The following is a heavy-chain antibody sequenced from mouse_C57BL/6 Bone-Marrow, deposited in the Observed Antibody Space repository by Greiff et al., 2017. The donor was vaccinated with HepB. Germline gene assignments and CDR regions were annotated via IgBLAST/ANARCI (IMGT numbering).Heavy chain of an antibody. D-gene: IGHD4-1*01. J-gene: IGHJ1*03. CDR2: IHPNSGST. CDR3: ARSGTGTRYFDV. CDR1: GYTFTSYW. V-gene: IGHV1-64*01. Sequence: VQLQQSGAELVKPGASVKLSCKASGYTFTSYWMHWVKQRPGQGLEWIGMIHPNSGSTNYNEKFKSKATLTVDKSSSTAYMQLSSLTSEDSAVYYCARSGTGTRYFDVWGTGTTVTVSS.